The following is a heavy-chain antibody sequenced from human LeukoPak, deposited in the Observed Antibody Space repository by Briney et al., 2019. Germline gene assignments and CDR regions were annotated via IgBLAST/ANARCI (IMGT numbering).Heavy chain of an antibody. CDR1: GFTFSSYE. J-gene: IGHJ3*02. V-gene: IGHV3-48*01. Sequence: GGSLRLSCAASGFTFSSYEMNWVRQAPGKGLEWVSYISSSSSTIYYADSVKGRFTISRDNAKNSLYLQMNSLRAEDTAVYYCARVDFLPVEMATTHAFDIWGQGTMVTVSS. CDR3: ARVDFLPVEMATTHAFDI. CDR2: ISSSSSTI. D-gene: IGHD5-24*01.